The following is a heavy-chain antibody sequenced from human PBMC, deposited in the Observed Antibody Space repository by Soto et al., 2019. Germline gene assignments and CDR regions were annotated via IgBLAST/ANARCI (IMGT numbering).Heavy chain of an antibody. CDR3: SRGPASESSSTREAAVGNFDY. D-gene: IGHD2-2*01. V-gene: IGHV4-31*03. Sequence: SETLSLTCTVSGGSISSGGYYWSWIRQHPGKGLEWIGYIYYSGSTYYNPSLKSRVTISVDTSKNQFSLKLSSVTAADTAVYYCSRGPASESSSTREAAVGNFDYWGQGTLVTVSS. J-gene: IGHJ4*02. CDR2: IYYSGST. CDR1: GGSISSGGYY.